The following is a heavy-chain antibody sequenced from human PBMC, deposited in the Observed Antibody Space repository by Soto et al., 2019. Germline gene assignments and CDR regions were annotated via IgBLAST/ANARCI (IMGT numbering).Heavy chain of an antibody. D-gene: IGHD3-10*01. V-gene: IGHV4-30-2*01. CDR2: IYHSGST. Sequence: QLQLQESGSGLVKPSQTLSLTCAVSGGSISSGGYSWSWIRQPPGKGLEWIGYIYHSGSTYYNPSLKRRVPISVDRSKTQFSLKLSPVPAADTAVYYCAGGSGSYYYWGQGTLVTVSS. CDR3: AGGSGSYYY. J-gene: IGHJ4*02. CDR1: GGSISSGGYS.